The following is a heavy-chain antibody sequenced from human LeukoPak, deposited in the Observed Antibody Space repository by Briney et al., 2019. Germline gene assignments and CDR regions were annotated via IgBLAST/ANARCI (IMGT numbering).Heavy chain of an antibody. CDR3: TRHSAEGDY. CDR2: ISGSSSNT. D-gene: IGHD2-15*01. Sequence: GGSLRLSCAASGFTFSDFYMSWIRQAPGKGLESVSYISGSSSNTNYADSVKGRFTISRDNAKNSLYLQMNSLRPEDTAVYYCTRHSAEGDYWGQGTLVTVSS. CDR1: GFTFSDFY. J-gene: IGHJ4*02. V-gene: IGHV3-11*03.